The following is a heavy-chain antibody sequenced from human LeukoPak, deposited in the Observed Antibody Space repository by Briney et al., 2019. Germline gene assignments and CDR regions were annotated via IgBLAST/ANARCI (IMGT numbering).Heavy chain of an antibody. J-gene: IGHJ4*02. Sequence: PGGSLRLSCAASGFTFSTDVMSWFRQTPGEGVEWVSAISNSGGSTYNADSVKGRFTISRDNSKNTLYLQMNSLRAEDTAVYYCANSYTLTTTPFDYWGQGTLVSVSS. CDR1: GFTFSTDV. D-gene: IGHD4-17*01. V-gene: IGHV3-23*01. CDR2: ISNSGGST. CDR3: ANSYTLTTTPFDY.